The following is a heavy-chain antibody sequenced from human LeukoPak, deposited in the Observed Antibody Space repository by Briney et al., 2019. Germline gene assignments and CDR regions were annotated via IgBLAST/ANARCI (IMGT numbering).Heavy chain of an antibody. CDR1: GGSISSYY. CDR2: IYTSGST. D-gene: IGHD6-13*01. J-gene: IGHJ5*02. Sequence: SETLSLTCTVSGGSISSYYWSWIRQPPGKGLEWIGRIYTSGSTNYNPSLKSRVTISVGTSKNQFSLKLSSVTAADTAVYYCARGVAAAAAFDPWGQGTLVTVSS. CDR3: ARGVAAAAAFDP. V-gene: IGHV4-4*08.